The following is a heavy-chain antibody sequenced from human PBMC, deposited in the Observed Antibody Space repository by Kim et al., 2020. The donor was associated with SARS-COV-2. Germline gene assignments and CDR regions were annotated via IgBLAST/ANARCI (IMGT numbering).Heavy chain of an antibody. CDR1: GFTFSSYD. CDR2: IGTAGDT. CDR3: ARGNGMGV. V-gene: IGHV3-13*01. Sequence: GGSLRLSCAASGFTFSSYDMHWVRQAPGKGLEWVSAIGTAGDTYYPGSVKGRFTISRENAKNSLYLQLNSMRAGDTAAYYYARGNGMGVWGQGTTVTDCS. J-gene: IGHJ6*02.